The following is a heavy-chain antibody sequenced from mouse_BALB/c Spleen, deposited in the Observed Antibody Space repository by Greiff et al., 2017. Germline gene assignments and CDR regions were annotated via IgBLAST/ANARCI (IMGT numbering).Heavy chain of an antibody. D-gene: IGHD2-2*01. CDR2: IYPGDGDT. J-gene: IGHJ4*01. Sequence: QVQLQQSGAELARPGASVKLSCKASGYTFTSYWMQWVKQRPGQGLEWIGAIYPGDGDTRYTQKFKGKATLTADKSSSTAYMQLSSLASEDSAVYYCARLDGYEGMDYWGQGTSVTVSS. V-gene: IGHV1-87*01. CDR3: ARLDGYEGMDY. CDR1: GYTFTSYW.